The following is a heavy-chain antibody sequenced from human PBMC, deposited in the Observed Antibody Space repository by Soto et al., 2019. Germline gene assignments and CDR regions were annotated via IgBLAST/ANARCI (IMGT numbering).Heavy chain of an antibody. CDR2: IKQDGSEK. Sequence: GGSLRLSCAASGVPFSSYWMSWVRQAPGKGLEWVANIKQDGSEKYYVDSVKGRFTISRDNAKNSLYLQMNSLRAEDTAVYYCARDHYDILTDYYYGMDVWGQGTTVTVSS. V-gene: IGHV3-7*01. CDR3: ARDHYDILTDYYYGMDV. D-gene: IGHD3-9*01. J-gene: IGHJ6*02. CDR1: GVPFSSYW.